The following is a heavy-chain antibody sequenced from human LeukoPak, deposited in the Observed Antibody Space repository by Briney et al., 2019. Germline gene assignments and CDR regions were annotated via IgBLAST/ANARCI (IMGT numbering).Heavy chain of an antibody. CDR3: ARADAVAEAFDI. D-gene: IGHD6-19*01. CDR2: INTDGSST. V-gene: IGHV3-74*01. CDR1: GFTFSSYW. Sequence: PGGSLRLSCAASGFTFSSYWMHWVRQAPGKGLVWVSRINTDGSSTSYADSVKGRFTISRDNAKNTLYLQMNSLRAEDTAVYYCARADAVAEAFDIWGQGTMVTVSS. J-gene: IGHJ3*02.